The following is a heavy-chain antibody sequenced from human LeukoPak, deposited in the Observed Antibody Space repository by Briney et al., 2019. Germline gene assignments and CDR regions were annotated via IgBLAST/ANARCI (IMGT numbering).Heavy chain of an antibody. CDR1: GGSISSYY. J-gene: IGHJ4*02. Sequence: SETLSLTCTVSGGSISSYYWSWIRQPPGKGLGWIGYIYYSGSTNYNPSLKSRVTISVDTSKNQFSLKLSSVTAADTAVYYCARYIVGAAYFDYWGQGTLVTVSS. CDR2: IYYSGST. CDR3: ARYIVGAAYFDY. D-gene: IGHD1-26*01. V-gene: IGHV4-59*01.